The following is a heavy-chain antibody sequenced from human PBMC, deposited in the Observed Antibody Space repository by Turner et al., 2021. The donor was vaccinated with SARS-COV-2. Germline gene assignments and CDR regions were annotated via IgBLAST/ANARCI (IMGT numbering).Heavy chain of an antibody. CDR3: AKSPFTLTVTTLDY. CDR1: GFTFSSYA. CDR2: ISGIGGST. V-gene: IGHV3-23*01. Sequence: EVQLLESGGGLVPPGGSLRLSCAASGFTFSSYAMSWVRQAPGKGLEWVSAISGIGGSTYYADAVKGRFTISRDNSKNTLYLQMNSLRAEDTAVYYCAKSPFTLTVTTLDYWGQGTLVTVSS. J-gene: IGHJ4*02. D-gene: IGHD4-17*01.